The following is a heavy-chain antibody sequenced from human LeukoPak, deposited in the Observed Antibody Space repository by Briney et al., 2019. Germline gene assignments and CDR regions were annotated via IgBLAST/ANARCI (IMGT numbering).Heavy chain of an antibody. V-gene: IGHV3-23*01. J-gene: IGHJ4*02. D-gene: IGHD3-10*01. CDR1: GFTFSSYA. CDR2: ISGSGGST. CDR3: AKHRITMVRGVPYYFDY. Sequence: GGSLRLSCAASGFTFSSYAMSWVRQAPGKGLEWVSAISGSGGSTYYADSVKGRFTISRDNSKNTLYLQMNSLRAEDTAVYYCAKHRITMVRGVPYYFDYWGQGTLVTVSS.